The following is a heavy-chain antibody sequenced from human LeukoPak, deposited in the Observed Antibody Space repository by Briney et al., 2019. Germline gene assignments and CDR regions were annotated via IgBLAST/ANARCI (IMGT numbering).Heavy chain of an antibody. CDR3: ARGYGSGSYYSPFRWFDP. J-gene: IGHJ5*02. D-gene: IGHD3-10*01. V-gene: IGHV4-59*01. Sequence: SETMSLTCTVSGGSISSYYWSWIRQPPGKGLEWIGYIYHSGSTNYNPSLKSRVTISVDTSKNQFSLKLSSVTAADTAVYYCARGYGSGSYYSPFRWFDPWGQGTLVTVSS. CDR1: GGSISSYY. CDR2: IYHSGST.